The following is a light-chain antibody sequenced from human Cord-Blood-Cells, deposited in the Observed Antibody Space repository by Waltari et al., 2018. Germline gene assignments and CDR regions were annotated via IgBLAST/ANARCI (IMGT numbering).Light chain of an antibody. V-gene: IGLV2-23*01. CDR3: CSYAGSSTLV. J-gene: IGLJ3*02. CDR1: SSDVGSYNL. CDR2: EGS. Sequence: QSALTHPASVSGSPGQSITISCTGTSSDVGSYNLVSWYQQHPGKAPKLMIYEGSKRPSGVSNRFSGSKSGNTASLTISGLQAEDEADYYCCSYAGSSTLVFGGGTK.